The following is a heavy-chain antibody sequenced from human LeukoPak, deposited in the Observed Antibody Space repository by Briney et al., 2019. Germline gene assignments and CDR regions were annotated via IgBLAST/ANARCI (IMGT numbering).Heavy chain of an antibody. CDR3: ARTVLRCLELLRHDYYYMDV. CDR2: MNPNRGNP. V-gene: IGHV1-8*01. J-gene: IGHJ6*03. Sequence: AAVRVSCKDSRYTFTSYDINGVRQAPGQGLEWMGWMNPNRGNPGYAQKFQGRVTMTRITSISTAYMELSSLRSEDTAVYYCARTVLRCLELLRHDYYYMDVGGKGTTVTGSS. CDR1: RYTFTSYD. D-gene: IGHD3-3*01.